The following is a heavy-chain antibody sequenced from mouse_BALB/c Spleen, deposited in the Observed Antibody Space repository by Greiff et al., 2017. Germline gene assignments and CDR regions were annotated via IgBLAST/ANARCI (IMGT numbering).Heavy chain of an antibody. CDR2: IDTSDSYT. D-gene: IGHD2-1*01. CDR1: GYTFTDYW. Sequence: QVHVKQPGAELVMPGASVKMSCTASGYTFTDYWMHWVKQRPGQGLEWIGAIDTSDSYTSYNQKFKGKAKMTVDESSSTAYMQLSSLTSEDSAVYYSAIYYGNYVNAYWGQGTLVTVSA. V-gene: IGHV1-69*01. CDR3: AIYYGNYVNAY. J-gene: IGHJ3*01.